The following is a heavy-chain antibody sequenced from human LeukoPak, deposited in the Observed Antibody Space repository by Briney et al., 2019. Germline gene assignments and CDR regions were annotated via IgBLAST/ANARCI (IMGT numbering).Heavy chain of an antibody. CDR1: CYSISSGYY. CDR3: ARRYYDFWSGYCDY. V-gene: IGHV4-38-2*01. Sequence: NPSETLSLTCAVSCYSISSGYYWGWIRQPPGKGLEWIGSIYHSGSTYYNPSLKSRVTISVDTSKNQFSLKLSSVTAADTAVYYCARRYYDFWSGYCDYWGQGTLVTVSS. D-gene: IGHD3-3*01. CDR2: IYHSGST. J-gene: IGHJ4*02.